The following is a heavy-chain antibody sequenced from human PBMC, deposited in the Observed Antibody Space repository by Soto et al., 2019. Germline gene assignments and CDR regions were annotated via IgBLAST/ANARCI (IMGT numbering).Heavy chain of an antibody. D-gene: IGHD2-15*01. Sequence: GGSLRLSCAASGFTFSSYAMHWVRQAPGKGLEWVAIMSYDGNNQYYADSVKGRFTISRDNFKNTLYLQMNSLRAEDTAVYYCARGNLGGFDLWGQGTTVTVSS. V-gene: IGHV3-30*03. J-gene: IGHJ6*02. CDR2: MSYDGNNQ. CDR3: ARGNLGGFDL. CDR1: GFTFSSYA.